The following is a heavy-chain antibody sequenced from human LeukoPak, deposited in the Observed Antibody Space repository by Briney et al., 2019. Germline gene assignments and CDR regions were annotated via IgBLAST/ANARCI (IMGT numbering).Heavy chain of an antibody. CDR3: ARASRAMDYYYYGMDV. CDR1: GGSISGGSYY. Sequence: SQTLSLTCTVSGGSISGGSYYWSWIRQPAGKGLEWIGRIYTSGSTNYNPSLKSRVTISVDTSKNQFSLKLSSVTAADTAVYYCARASRAMDYYYYGMDVWGQGTTVTVSS. V-gene: IGHV4-61*02. D-gene: IGHD5-18*01. CDR2: IYTSGST. J-gene: IGHJ6*02.